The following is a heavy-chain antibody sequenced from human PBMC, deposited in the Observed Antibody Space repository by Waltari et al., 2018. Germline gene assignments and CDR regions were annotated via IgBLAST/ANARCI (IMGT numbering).Heavy chain of an antibody. CDR3: ARDDYGALGY. J-gene: IGHJ4*02. Sequence: QVQLQQWGAGLLKPSETLSLTCAVYGGSFSGYYWSWIRQPPGKGLEWIGYIYYSGSTYYNPSLKSRVTISVDTSKNQFSLKLSSVTAADTAVYYCARDDYGALGYWGQGTLVTVSS. V-gene: IGHV4-34*01. CDR1: GGSFSGYY. CDR2: IYYSGST. D-gene: IGHD4-17*01.